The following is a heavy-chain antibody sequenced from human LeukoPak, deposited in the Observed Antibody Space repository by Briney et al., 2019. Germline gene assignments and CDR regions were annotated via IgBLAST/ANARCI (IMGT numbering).Heavy chain of an antibody. V-gene: IGHV1-69*05. CDR2: IIPIFGTA. J-gene: IGHJ4*02. Sequence: GASVKVSCKASGGTFSSYAISWVRQAPGQGLEWMGGIIPIFGTANYAQKFQGRVTITTDESTSTAYMELSSLRSEDTAVYYCASSIGTFWSGYYVFDYRGQGTLVTVSS. CDR3: ASSIGTFWSGYYVFDY. D-gene: IGHD3-3*01. CDR1: GGTFSSYA.